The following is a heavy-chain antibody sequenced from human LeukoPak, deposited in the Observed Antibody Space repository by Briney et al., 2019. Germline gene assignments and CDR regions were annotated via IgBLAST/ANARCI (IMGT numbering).Heavy chain of an antibody. CDR1: GGSISSYY. CDR3: ARVTEYSSSSGAVGD. D-gene: IGHD6-6*01. V-gene: IGHV4-59*01. CDR2: IYYSGST. J-gene: IGHJ4*02. Sequence: SETLSLTCTVSGGSISSYYWSWIRQPAGKGLEWIGYIYYSGSTNYNPSLKSRVTISVDTSKNQFSLKLSSVTAADTAVYYCARVTEYSSSSGAVGDWGQGTLVTVSS.